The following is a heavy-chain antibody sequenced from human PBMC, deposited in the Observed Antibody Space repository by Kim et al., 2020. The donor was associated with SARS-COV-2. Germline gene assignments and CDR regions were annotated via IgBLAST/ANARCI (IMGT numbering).Heavy chain of an antibody. J-gene: IGHJ6*02. CDR1: GFTFSNAW. CDR2: IKSKTDGGTT. Sequence: GGSLRLSCAASGFTFSNAWMSWVRQAPGKGLEWVGRIKSKTDGGTTDYAALVKGRFTISRDDSKNTLYLQMNSLKTEDTAVYYCTTEYCSGGSCYHGYYYSGLDVWGQGTTVTVSS. D-gene: IGHD2-15*01. V-gene: IGHV3-15*01. CDR3: TTEYCSGGSCYHGYYYSGLDV.